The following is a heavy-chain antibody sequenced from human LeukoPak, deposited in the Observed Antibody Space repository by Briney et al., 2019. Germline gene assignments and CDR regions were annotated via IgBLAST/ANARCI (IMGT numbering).Heavy chain of an antibody. CDR3: AKRFGVYGSGSPHFDY. Sequence: SGGSLRLSCAASGFTFSSYAMSWVRQAPWKGLEWVSAISGSGGSTYYADSVKGRFTISRDNSKNTLYLQMNSLGAEDTAVYYCAKRFGVYGSGSPHFDYWGQGTLVTVSS. D-gene: IGHD3-10*01. J-gene: IGHJ4*02. V-gene: IGHV3-23*01. CDR2: ISGSGGST. CDR1: GFTFSSYA.